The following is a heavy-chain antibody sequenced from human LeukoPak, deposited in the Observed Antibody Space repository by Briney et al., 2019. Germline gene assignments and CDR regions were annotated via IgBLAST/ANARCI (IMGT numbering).Heavy chain of an antibody. V-gene: IGHV1-8*03. Sequence: APVKVSCKASGYTFTSYDINWVRQATGQGLEWMGWMNPNSGNTGYAQKFQGRVTITRNTSISTAYMELSSLRSEDTAVYYCARGPSPFTKYSSGWYSDYWGQGTLVTVSS. CDR3: ARGPSPFTKYSSGWYSDY. D-gene: IGHD6-19*01. J-gene: IGHJ4*02. CDR1: GYTFTSYD. CDR2: MNPNSGNT.